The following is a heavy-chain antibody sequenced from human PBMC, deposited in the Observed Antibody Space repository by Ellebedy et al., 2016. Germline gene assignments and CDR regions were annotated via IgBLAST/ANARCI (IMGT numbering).Heavy chain of an antibody. CDR3: ARSGSYGRGYYFDY. CDR1: GFTFSSYW. V-gene: IGHV3-74*01. CDR2: INSDGSST. J-gene: IGHJ4*02. Sequence: GESLKISCAASGFTFSSYWMHWVRQAPGKGLVWVSRINSDGSSTSYADSVKGRFTISRDNSKNTLYLQMNSLRAEDTAVYYCARSGSYGRGYYFDYWGQGTLVTVSS. D-gene: IGHD1-26*01.